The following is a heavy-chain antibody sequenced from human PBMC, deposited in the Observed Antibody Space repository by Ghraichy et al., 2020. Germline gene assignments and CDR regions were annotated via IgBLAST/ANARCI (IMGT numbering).Heavy chain of an antibody. CDR2: IIPIFGTA. J-gene: IGHJ3*02. D-gene: IGHD3-22*01. CDR1: GGTFSSYA. V-gene: IGHV1-69*05. CDR3: ASETYDYYDSSGYGLGAFDI. Sequence: SVKVSCKASGGTFSSYAISWVRQAPGQGLEWMGWIIPIFGTANYAQKFQGRVTITTDESTSTAYMELSSLRSEDTAVYYCASETYDYYDSSGYGLGAFDIWGQGTMVTVSS.